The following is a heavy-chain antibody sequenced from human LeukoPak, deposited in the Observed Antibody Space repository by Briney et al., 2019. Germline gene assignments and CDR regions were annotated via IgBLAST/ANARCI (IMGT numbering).Heavy chain of an antibody. D-gene: IGHD6-13*01. CDR2: ISSGSSYI. CDR1: GFTFSSYS. J-gene: IGHJ4*02. V-gene: IGHV3-21*01. Sequence: GGSLGLSCAASGFTFSSYSMNWVREAPGKGLEWVSSISSGSSYIYYADSVKGRFTISRDNAKNSLYLQMNSLRAEDTAEYYCASDSSSWFDYWGQGTLVTVSS. CDR3: ASDSSSWFDY.